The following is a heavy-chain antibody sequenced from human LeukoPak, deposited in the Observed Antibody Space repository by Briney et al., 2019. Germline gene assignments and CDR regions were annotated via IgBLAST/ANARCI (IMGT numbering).Heavy chain of an antibody. D-gene: IGHD6-6*01. J-gene: IGHJ4*02. CDR2: IWYDGSNK. Sequence: GRSLRLSCAASGFTFSSYGMHWVRQAPGKGLEWVAVIWYDGSNKYYADSVKGRFTISRDNSRNTLYLQMNSLRAEDTAVYYCARDGSIAARLFDYWGQGTLVTVSS. CDR3: ARDGSIAARLFDY. V-gene: IGHV3-33*01. CDR1: GFTFSSYG.